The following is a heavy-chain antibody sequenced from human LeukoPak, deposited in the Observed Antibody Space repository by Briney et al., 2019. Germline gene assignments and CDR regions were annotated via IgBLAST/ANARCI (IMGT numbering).Heavy chain of an antibody. CDR2: ISSSGSTI. CDR1: GFTFSSYE. D-gene: IGHD6-6*01. CDR3: ARVSSRAYFDY. J-gene: IGHJ4*02. Sequence: GGSLRLSCAASGFTFSSYEMNWVRQAPGKGLEWVSYISSSGSTIYYADSVKGRFTISRDNAKNSLYLQMNSLRAEDTAVYYCARVSSRAYFDYWGQGTLVTVSS. V-gene: IGHV3-48*03.